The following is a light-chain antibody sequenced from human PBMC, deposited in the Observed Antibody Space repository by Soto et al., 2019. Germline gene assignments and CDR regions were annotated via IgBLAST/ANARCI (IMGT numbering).Light chain of an antibody. CDR1: SSDVGGYNY. CDR2: EVS. Sequence: QSALTQPPSASGSPGQSVTISCTGTSSDVGGYNYVSWYQQHPGKAPKLMIYEVSKRPSGVPDRFSGSKSGNTASLTVSGLQAEDEADYYCSSYAGSNLWGFGGGTKLTVL. J-gene: IGLJ3*02. V-gene: IGLV2-8*01. CDR3: SSYAGSNLWG.